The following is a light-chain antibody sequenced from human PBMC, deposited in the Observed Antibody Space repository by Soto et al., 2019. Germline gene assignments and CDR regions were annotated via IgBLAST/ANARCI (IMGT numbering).Light chain of an antibody. J-gene: IGLJ1*01. CDR1: TSDVGGYNY. Sequence: QSALTQPPSASGSPGQSVTISCTGTTSDVGGYNYVSWYQQHPGKAPKLLVYDVDKRPSGVPDRFSGSKSGNTASLTVSGLQAEDEADYYCSSYAGSTFYVFGTGTKLTVL. CDR2: DVD. CDR3: SSYAGSTFYV. V-gene: IGLV2-8*01.